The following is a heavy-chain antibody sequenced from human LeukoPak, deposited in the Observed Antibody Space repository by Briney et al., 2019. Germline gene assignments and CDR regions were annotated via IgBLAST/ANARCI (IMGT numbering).Heavy chain of an antibody. V-gene: IGHV1-2*02. J-gene: IGHJ4*02. CDR3: ASSMYYYDSSGYLYY. D-gene: IGHD3-22*01. Sequence: GSSVKVSCKASGGTFSSYAISWVRQAPGQGLEWMGRIIPNSGGTNYAQKFQGRVTMTRDTSISTAYMELSRLRSDDTAVYYCASSMYYYDSSGYLYYWGQGTLVTVSS. CDR1: GGTFSSYA. CDR2: IIPNSGGT.